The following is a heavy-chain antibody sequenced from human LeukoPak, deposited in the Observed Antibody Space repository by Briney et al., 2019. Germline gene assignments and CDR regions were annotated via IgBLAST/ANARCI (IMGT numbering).Heavy chain of an antibody. CDR3: ATERSGSYRLDY. CDR1: GGTFSSYA. D-gene: IGHD1-26*01. J-gene: IGHJ4*02. V-gene: IGHV1-69*01. Sequence: ASVKVSRKASGGTFSSYAISWVRQAPGQGLEWMGGIIPIFGTANYAQKFQGRVTITADESTSTAYMELSSLRSEDTAVYYCATERSGSYRLDYWGQGTLVTVSS. CDR2: IIPIFGTA.